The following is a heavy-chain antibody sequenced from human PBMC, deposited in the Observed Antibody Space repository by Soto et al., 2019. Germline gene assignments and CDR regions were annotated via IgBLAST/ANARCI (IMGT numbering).Heavy chain of an antibody. D-gene: IGHD3-22*01. Sequence: GGSLRLSCASSGFTFDDYAMHWVRQAPGKGLEWVSGISWNSGIIGYADSVKGRFTISRDNAKNSLYLQMNSLRAEDTALYYCAKDNGSSGYYYYFDYWGQGTLVTVSS. CDR3: AKDNGSSGYYYYFDY. CDR1: GFTFDDYA. CDR2: ISWNSGII. V-gene: IGHV3-9*01. J-gene: IGHJ4*02.